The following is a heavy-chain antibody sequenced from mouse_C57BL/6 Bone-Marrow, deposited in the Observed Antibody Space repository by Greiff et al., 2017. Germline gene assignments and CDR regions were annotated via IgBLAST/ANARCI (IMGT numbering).Heavy chain of an antibody. CDR1: GYTFTSYW. J-gene: IGHJ3*01. D-gene: IGHD2-4*01. CDR2: IDPSDSYT. CDR3: ASKGFYYDYDGFAY. Sequence: VKLQQPGAELVRPGTSVTLSCKASGYTFTSYWMHWVKQRPGQGLEWIGVIDPSDSYTNYNQKFKGKATLTVDTSSSTAYMQLSSLTSEDSAVYYCASKGFYYDYDGFAYWGQGTLVTVSA. V-gene: IGHV1-59*01.